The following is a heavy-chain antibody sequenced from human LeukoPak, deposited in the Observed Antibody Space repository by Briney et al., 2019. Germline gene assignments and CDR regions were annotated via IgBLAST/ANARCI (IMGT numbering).Heavy chain of an antibody. Sequence: GGSLRLSCAASGFTFSSDAMSWVRQAPGKGLEWVSAISSSGGSTYYADSVKGRFTISRDNSKITLHLQMNSLRVEDTAVYYCAKRGTGDCYDYWGQGTLVTGSS. J-gene: IGHJ4*02. CDR3: AKRGTGDCYDY. CDR1: GFTFSSDA. V-gene: IGHV3-23*01. D-gene: IGHD2-8*02. CDR2: ISSSGGST.